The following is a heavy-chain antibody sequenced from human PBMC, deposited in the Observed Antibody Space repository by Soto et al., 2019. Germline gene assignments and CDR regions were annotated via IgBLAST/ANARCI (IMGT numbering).Heavy chain of an antibody. CDR3: ATLGGGQGYC. Sequence: QLQLQESGSGLVKPSQTLSLTCAVSGGSISSGGYSWSWIRQPPGKGMEWIGYIYHSGSTYYNPSLTSRVTRSGARSRNEFSLNMSVVAAADTAVYCCATLGGGQGYCWGQGTLVTVSS. CDR2: IYHSGST. CDR1: GGSISSGGYS. J-gene: IGHJ4*02. V-gene: IGHV4-30-2*01. D-gene: IGHD2-15*01.